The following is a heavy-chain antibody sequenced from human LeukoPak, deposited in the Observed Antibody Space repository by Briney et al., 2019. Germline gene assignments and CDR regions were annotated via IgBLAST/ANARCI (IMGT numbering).Heavy chain of an antibody. CDR1: GFTFSSYA. Sequence: GRSLRLSCAASGFTFSSYAMHWVRQAPGKGLEWVAVISYDGSNKYYADSVKGRFTISRDNSKNTLYLQMNSLRAEDTAVYYCARDRVRFLEWSPDDAFDIWGQGTMVTVSS. CDR2: ISYDGSNK. V-gene: IGHV3-30-3*01. D-gene: IGHD3-3*01. J-gene: IGHJ3*02. CDR3: ARDRVRFLEWSPDDAFDI.